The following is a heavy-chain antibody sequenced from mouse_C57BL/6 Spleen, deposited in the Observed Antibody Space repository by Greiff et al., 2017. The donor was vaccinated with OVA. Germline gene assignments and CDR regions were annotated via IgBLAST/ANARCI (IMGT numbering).Heavy chain of an antibody. CDR3: ARGPYYGSSLAWFAY. Sequence: EVQLQQSGPELVKPGASVKISCKASRYTFTDYYMNWVKQSHGKSLEWIGDINPNNGGTSYNQKFKGKATLTVDKSSSTAYMELRSLTSEDSAVYYCARGPYYGSSLAWFAYWGQGTLVTVSA. D-gene: IGHD1-1*01. CDR1: RYTFTDYY. V-gene: IGHV1-26*01. CDR2: INPNNGGT. J-gene: IGHJ3*01.